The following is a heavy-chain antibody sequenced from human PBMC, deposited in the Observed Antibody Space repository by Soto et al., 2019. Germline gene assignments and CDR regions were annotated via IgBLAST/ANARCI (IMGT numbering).Heavy chain of an antibody. CDR2: ISSSSSYI. D-gene: IGHD2-15*01. CDR3: ARDKLLSGLVVSVVVAASFDI. CDR1: GFTFSSYS. V-gene: IGHV3-21*01. Sequence: EVQLVESGGGLVKPGGSLRLSCAASGFTFSSYSMNWVRQAPGKGLEWVSSISSSSSYIYYADSVKGRFTISRDNAKNSLYLQMNSLRAEDKAVYYCARDKLLSGLVVSVVVAASFDIWGQGTMVTVSS. J-gene: IGHJ3*02.